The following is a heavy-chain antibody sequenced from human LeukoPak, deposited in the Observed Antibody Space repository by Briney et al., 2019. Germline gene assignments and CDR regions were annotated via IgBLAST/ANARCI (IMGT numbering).Heavy chain of an antibody. CDR3: AKTRPLDSSSWSHGDY. V-gene: IGHV3-23*01. CDR2: ISGSGDST. CDR1: GFTVSSSY. J-gene: IGHJ4*02. Sequence: GGSLRLSCAASGFTVSSSYMTWVRQAPRKGLEWVSAISGSGDSTYYGDSVKGRFTISRDDSKNTLYLQMNSLRAEDTAVYYCAKTRPLDSSSWSHGDYWGQGTLVTVSS. D-gene: IGHD6-13*01.